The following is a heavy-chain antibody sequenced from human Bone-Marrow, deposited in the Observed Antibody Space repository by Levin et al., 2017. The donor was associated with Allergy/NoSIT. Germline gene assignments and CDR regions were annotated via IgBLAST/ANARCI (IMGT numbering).Heavy chain of an antibody. D-gene: IGHD3-3*01. J-gene: IGHJ4*02. CDR1: GFSLSTNGVL. Sequence: SGPTLVKPPQTLTLTCTYSGFSLSTNGVLLSWIRQPPGKALEWLARIDWDGDKFYSPSLGTRLTISRDTSRKQVVLTMTNMDPVDTATYFCARSGIFGVVSQMGPFFDYWGRGIPVTVSS. CDR3: ARSGIFGVVSQMGPFFDY. CDR2: IDWDGDK. V-gene: IGHV2-70*04.